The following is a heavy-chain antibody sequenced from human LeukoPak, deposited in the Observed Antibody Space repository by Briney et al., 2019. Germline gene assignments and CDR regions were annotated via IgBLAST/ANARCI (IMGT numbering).Heavy chain of an antibody. V-gene: IGHV3-48*03. J-gene: IGHJ4*02. CDR1: GFTFSSYE. CDR3: AGDALVVGSYYSRYFDY. D-gene: IGHD1-26*01. Sequence: GGSLRLSCAASGFTFSSYEMNWVRQAPGKGLEWVSYISSSGSTIYHADSVKGRFTISRDNAKNSLYLQMNSLRAEDTAVYYCAGDALVVGSYYSRYFDYWGQGTLVTVSS. CDR2: ISSSGSTI.